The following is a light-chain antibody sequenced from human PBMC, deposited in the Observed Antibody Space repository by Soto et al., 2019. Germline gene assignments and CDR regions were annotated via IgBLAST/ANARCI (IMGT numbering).Light chain of an antibody. Sequence: EIVMTQSPATLSVSPGERATLSCRASQSVSSNLAWYQQKPGQAPRLLIYGASTRATGIPARFSGSGSGTEFTLTISSLLAEDFAVYYCQHYNNWPMFVQGAKVDIK. CDR1: QSVSSN. V-gene: IGKV3-15*01. CDR2: GAS. CDR3: QHYNNWPM. J-gene: IGKJ1*01.